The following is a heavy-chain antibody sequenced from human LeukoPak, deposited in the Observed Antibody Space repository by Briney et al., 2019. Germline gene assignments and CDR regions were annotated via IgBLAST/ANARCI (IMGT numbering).Heavy chain of an antibody. J-gene: IGHJ4*02. Sequence: GGSLRLSCVASGFTFSSYSMNWARQAPGKGLEWVSSISSSSSYIYYADSVKGRFTISRDNAKNSLYLQMNSLRAEDTAAYYCARGDRDLYCSSTSCYPVLGGQGTLVTVSS. D-gene: IGHD2-2*01. CDR3: ARGDRDLYCSSTSCYPVL. CDR1: GFTFSSYS. V-gene: IGHV3-21*01. CDR2: ISSSSSYI.